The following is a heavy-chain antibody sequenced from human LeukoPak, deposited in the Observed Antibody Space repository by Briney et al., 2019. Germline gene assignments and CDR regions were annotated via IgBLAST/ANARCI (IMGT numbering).Heavy chain of an antibody. V-gene: IGHV3-15*01. CDR1: GFTFSYAW. CDR3: TTPTFH. CDR2: IRSETDGGTP. Sequence: GWSLTLSSAASGFTFSYAWMTWVRQAPAKGLAWVGHIRSETDGGTPDYAAPVKGRFTISRDDSKNTLYLQMNSLKTEDTAVYYCTTPTFHWGQGTLVTVSS. D-gene: IGHD2/OR15-2a*01. J-gene: IGHJ1*01.